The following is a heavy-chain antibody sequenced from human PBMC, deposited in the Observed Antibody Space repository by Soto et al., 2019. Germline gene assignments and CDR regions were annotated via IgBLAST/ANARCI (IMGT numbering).Heavy chain of an antibody. CDR3: ARHSAVLYCSGGGCCFDS. D-gene: IGHD2-15*01. Sequence: QVHLQESGPGLVQPSETLSLTCTVSGGSISSYYWSWMRHPPGKGLEWIGYIYYSGSTNYNPSLMTPVTISVDTSKNQFSLKLGSVTAADPAVYYCARHSAVLYCSGGGCCFDSWGQGTLVTVSS. J-gene: IGHJ4*02. CDR2: IYYSGST. V-gene: IGHV4-59*08. CDR1: GGSISSYY.